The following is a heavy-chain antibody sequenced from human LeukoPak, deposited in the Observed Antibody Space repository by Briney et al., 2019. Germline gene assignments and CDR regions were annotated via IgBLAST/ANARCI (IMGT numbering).Heavy chain of an antibody. CDR2: FDPEDGET. D-gene: IGHD2-15*01. CDR1: GYTLTELS. V-gene: IGHV1-24*01. Sequence: GASVKFSCKVSGYTLTELSMHWVRQAPGKGLEWMGGFDPEDGETIYAQKFQGRVTMTEDTSTDTAYMELSSLRSEDTAVYYCATDLPPSTVVAATLLFYWGQGTLVTVSS. J-gene: IGHJ4*02. CDR3: ATDLPPSTVVAATLLFY.